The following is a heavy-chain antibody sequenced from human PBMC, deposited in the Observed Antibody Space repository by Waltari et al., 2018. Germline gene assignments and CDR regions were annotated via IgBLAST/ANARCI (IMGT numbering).Heavy chain of an antibody. D-gene: IGHD3-3*01. J-gene: IGHJ4*02. CDR1: GGTFSSYA. Sequence: QVQLVQSGAEVKKPGSSVKFSCKASGGTFSSYASSWGRQAPGGGLGWMGGIIPIFGTANYAQTFQGRVTIPTDESTSTAYMGLGSLRSEDTAVYYGSTIIGVVGENYWGQGTPVTVSS. CDR2: IIPIFGTA. V-gene: IGHV1-69*05. CDR3: STIIGVVGENY.